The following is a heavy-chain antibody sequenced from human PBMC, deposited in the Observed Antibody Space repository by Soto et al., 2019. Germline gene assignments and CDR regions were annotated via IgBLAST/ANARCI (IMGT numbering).Heavy chain of an antibody. CDR1: GFTFSTYW. J-gene: IGHJ4*02. Sequence: EVQLVESGGGLVQPGGSLRLSCAASGFTFSTYWMSWVRQAPGKGLQWVANIKQDGSEEYYVDSVKGRFTISRDNAKNSLYLQMDSLRAEDTAVYYCARACNSAHYPYYFGYWGQGTLVTVSS. CDR3: ARACNSAHYPYYFGY. V-gene: IGHV3-7*01. CDR2: IKQDGSEE. D-gene: IGHD2-2*01.